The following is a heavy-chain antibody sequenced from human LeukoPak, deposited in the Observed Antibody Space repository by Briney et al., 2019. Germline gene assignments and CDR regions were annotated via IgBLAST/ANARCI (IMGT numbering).Heavy chain of an antibody. CDR3: ARVGLRVNYYYYYYMDV. V-gene: IGHV3-30*02. D-gene: IGHD5-12*01. Sequence: PGGSLRLSCAASGFTFSTYGMHWVRQAPGKGLEWVSFIRYDGNNKYYGDSVKGRFTISRDNSKNTLYLQMNSLRAEDTAVYYCARVGLRVNYYYYYYMDVWGKGTTVTVSS. CDR2: IRYDGNNK. CDR1: GFTFSTYG. J-gene: IGHJ6*03.